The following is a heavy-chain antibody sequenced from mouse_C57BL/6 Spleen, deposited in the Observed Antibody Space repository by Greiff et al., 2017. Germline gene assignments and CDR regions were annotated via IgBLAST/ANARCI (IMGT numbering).Heavy chain of an antibody. Sequence: EVQGVESGEGLVKPGGSLKLSCAASGFTFSSYAMSWVRQTPEKRLEWVAYISSGGDYIYYADTVKGRFTISRDNARNTLYLQMSSLKSEDTAMYYCTREGPYDYDEGFAYWGQGTLVTVSA. CDR2: ISSGGDYI. D-gene: IGHD2-4*01. CDR1: GFTFSSYA. V-gene: IGHV5-9-1*02. CDR3: TREGPYDYDEGFAY. J-gene: IGHJ3*01.